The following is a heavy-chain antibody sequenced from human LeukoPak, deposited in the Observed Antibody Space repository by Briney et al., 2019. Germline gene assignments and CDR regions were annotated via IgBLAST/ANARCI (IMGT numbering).Heavy chain of an antibody. J-gene: IGHJ5*02. CDR2: IYTSGST. V-gene: IGHV4-4*07. CDR1: GGITSYY. Sequence: PSGTLSLTCTVSGGITSYYWTWIRQPAGKGLEWIGRIYTSGSTDYNLSLKSRVTMSVDMSKNQISLKLTSVTAADTAVYYCARTHTSRWYWFDPWGQGTLVTVSS. D-gene: IGHD6-19*01. CDR3: ARTHTSRWYWFDP.